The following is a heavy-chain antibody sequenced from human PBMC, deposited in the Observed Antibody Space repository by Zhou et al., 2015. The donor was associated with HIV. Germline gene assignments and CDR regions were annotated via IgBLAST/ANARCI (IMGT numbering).Heavy chain of an antibody. CDR1: GYTFTGHY. D-gene: IGHD4-17*01. Sequence: QVQLVQSGAEVKKPGASVKVSCKASGYTFTGHYMHWVRQAPGQGLEWMGIINPSGGSTSYAQKFQGRVTMTRDTSTSTVYMELSSLRSEDTAVYYCARWVVEELRGFDYGDDGFDYWGQGTLVTVSS. J-gene: IGHJ4*02. CDR3: ARWVVEELRGFDYGDDGFDY. CDR2: INPSGGST. V-gene: IGHV1-46*01.